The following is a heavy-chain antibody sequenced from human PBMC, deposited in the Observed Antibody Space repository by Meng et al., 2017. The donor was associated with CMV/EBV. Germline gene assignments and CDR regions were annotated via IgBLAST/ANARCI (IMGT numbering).Heavy chain of an antibody. CDR3: ARVTSRVAGAFDY. CDR1: GGSISSGDYY. V-gene: IGHV4-30-4*08. Sequence: VQLQESGPGQVKPSQTLSLTCTVSGGSISSGDYYWSWIRQPPGKGLEWIGYIYYSGSTYYNPSLKSRVTISVDTSKNQFSLKLSSVTAADTAVYYCARVTSRVAGAFDYWGQGTLVTVSS. D-gene: IGHD1-14*01. CDR2: IYYSGST. J-gene: IGHJ4*02.